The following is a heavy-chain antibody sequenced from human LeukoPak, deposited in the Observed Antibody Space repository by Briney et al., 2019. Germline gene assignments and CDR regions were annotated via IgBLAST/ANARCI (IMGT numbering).Heavy chain of an antibody. D-gene: IGHD4-17*01. V-gene: IGHV3-7*01. CDR3: ARXDYGDYLDY. J-gene: IGHJ4*02. Sequence: GGSLRLSCAASGFTFSSYWMSWVRQAPGNGLEWVANIKQDGSERYYVDSVKGRFTISRDNAKNSLYLQMNSLRAEDTAVYYCARXDYGDYLDYWGQGTLVTVSS. CDR1: GFTFSSYW. CDR2: IKQDGSER.